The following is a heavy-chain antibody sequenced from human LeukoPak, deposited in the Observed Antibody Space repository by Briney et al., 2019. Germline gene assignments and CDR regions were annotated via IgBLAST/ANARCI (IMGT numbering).Heavy chain of an antibody. CDR3: ARAGHSSSWYWGWREVRFDP. V-gene: IGHV4-59*01. Sequence: SETLSPTCTVSGGSISSYYWSWIRQPPGKGLEWIGYIYYSGSTNYNPSLKSRVTISVDTSKNQFSLKLSSVTAADTAVYYCARAGHSSSWYWGWREVRFDPWGQGTLVTVSS. CDR2: IYYSGST. J-gene: IGHJ5*02. D-gene: IGHD6-13*01. CDR1: GGSISSYY.